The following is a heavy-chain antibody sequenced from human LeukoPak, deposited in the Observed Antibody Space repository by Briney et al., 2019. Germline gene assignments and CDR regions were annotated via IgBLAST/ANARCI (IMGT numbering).Heavy chain of an antibody. D-gene: IGHD7-27*01. V-gene: IGHV4-59*01. CDR2: IYYSGST. CDR3: ARDKVPGDY. Sequence: SETLSLTCTVSGGSISSYFWSWIRQPPGKGLEWIGYIYYSGSTDYNPSLKSRVTISLDTSKNQFSLKLRSVTAADTAVYYCARDKVPGDYWGQGTLVTVSS. CDR1: GGSISSYF. J-gene: IGHJ4*02.